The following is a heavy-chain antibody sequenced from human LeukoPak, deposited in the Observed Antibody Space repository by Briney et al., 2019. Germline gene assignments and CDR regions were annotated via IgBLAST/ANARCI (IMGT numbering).Heavy chain of an antibody. D-gene: IGHD3-3*01. Sequence: PGGSLRLSCSASGFTFSRYGIHWVRQAPGKGLEWVAVIWYDGSNKYYVDSVKGRFTISRDNSKNTLYLQMNSLRAEDTAVYYCVRSLRFLESFDHWGQGTLVTVSS. J-gene: IGHJ4*02. V-gene: IGHV3-33*08. CDR1: GFTFSRYG. CDR2: IWYDGSNK. CDR3: VRSLRFLESFDH.